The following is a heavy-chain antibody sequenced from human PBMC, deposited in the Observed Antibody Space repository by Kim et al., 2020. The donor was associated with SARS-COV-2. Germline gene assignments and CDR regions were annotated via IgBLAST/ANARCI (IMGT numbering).Heavy chain of an antibody. CDR1: GFTFSSYS. D-gene: IGHD3-10*01. Sequence: GGSLRLSCAASGFTFSSYSMNWVRQAPGKGLEWVSSISSSSSYIYYADSVKGRFTISRDNAKNSLYLQMNSLRAEDTAVYYCARVKYYGSGSYYEYYYYGMDVWGQGTTVTVSS. CDR2: ISSSSSYI. CDR3: ARVKYYGSGSYYEYYYYGMDV. J-gene: IGHJ6*02. V-gene: IGHV3-21*01.